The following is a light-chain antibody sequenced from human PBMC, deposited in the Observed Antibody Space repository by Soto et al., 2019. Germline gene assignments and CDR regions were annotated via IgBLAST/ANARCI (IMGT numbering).Light chain of an antibody. CDR3: QQYGSSPNT. Sequence: EIVLTQSPGTLSLSPGERSTLSCMSSQSVSSSYLAWYQQKPGQAPRLLIYGASSRATGIPDRFSGSGPGTDFTLTISRLEPEDFAVYYCQQYGSSPNTFGGGTRLEI. J-gene: IGKJ5*01. CDR2: GAS. V-gene: IGKV3-20*01. CDR1: QSVSSSY.